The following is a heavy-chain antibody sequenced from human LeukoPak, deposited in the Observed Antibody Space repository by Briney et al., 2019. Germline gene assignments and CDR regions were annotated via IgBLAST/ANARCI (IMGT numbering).Heavy chain of an antibody. CDR1: GDSLVRGHY. CDR3: AREIYYDSSAYDY. Sequence: ETLSLTCTVSGDSLVRGHYWGWSRQPPGQGLEWVGSVYNSGSIYYNPSLKSRVIMSVDTSKNQFSMKLSSLTAADTDIYYCAREIYYDSSAYDYWGQGTLVTVSS. CDR2: VYNSGSI. V-gene: IGHV4-38-2*02. D-gene: IGHD3-22*01. J-gene: IGHJ4*02.